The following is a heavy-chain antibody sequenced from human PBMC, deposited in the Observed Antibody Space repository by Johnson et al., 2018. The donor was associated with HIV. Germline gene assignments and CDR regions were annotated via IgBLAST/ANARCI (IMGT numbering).Heavy chain of an antibody. CDR1: GFTFSSYA. CDR3: AREGDSSCYWGRFDAFDI. CDR2: IYSGGST. J-gene: IGHJ3*02. D-gene: IGHD3-22*01. Sequence: VQLVESGGGVVQPGRSLRLSCAASGFTFSSYAMHWVRQAPGKGLEWVSVIYSGGSTYYADSVKGRFTISRDNSKNTLYLQMNSLRAEDTAVSYCAREGDSSCYWGRFDAFDIWGQGTMVTVSA. V-gene: IGHV3-66*01.